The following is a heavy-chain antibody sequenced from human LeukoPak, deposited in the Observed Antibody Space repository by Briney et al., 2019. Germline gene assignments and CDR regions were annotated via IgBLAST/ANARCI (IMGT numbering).Heavy chain of an antibody. V-gene: IGHV1-18*01. CDR3: ARAMVRGVIGPLDAFDI. J-gene: IGHJ3*02. CDR2: ISAYNGNT. CDR1: GYTFTSYG. D-gene: IGHD3-10*01. Sequence: ASVKVSCKASGYTFTSYGISWVRQAPGQGLEWMGWISAYNGNTNYAQKLQGRVTMTTDTSTSTAYMGLRSLRSDDTAVYYCARAMVRGVIGPLDAFDIWGQGTMVTVSS.